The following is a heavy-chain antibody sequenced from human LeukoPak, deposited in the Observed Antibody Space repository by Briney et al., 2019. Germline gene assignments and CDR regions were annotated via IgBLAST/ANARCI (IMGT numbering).Heavy chain of an antibody. V-gene: IGHV1-69*06. CDR1: GGTFSSYA. Sequence: SVKVSCKASGGTFSSYAIGWVRPTPGRGVEWMGRIIPIFGTANYAQKFQGRVTITADKSTSTAYMELSSLRSEDTAVYHCARDPVVVAATGTDYWGQGTLVTVSS. CDR2: IIPIFGTA. D-gene: IGHD2-15*01. CDR3: ARDPVVVAATGTDY. J-gene: IGHJ4*02.